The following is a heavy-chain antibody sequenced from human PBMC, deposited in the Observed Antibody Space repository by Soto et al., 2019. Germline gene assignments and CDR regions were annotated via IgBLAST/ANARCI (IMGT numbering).Heavy chain of an antibody. CDR1: GGSVNSASDY. J-gene: IGHJ4*02. V-gene: IGHV4-61*01. Sequence: QLQLQESGPGLVKPSETVSLTCTVSGGSVNSASDYWSWIRQSPEKGLEWIGYVYYNGNTNYNPSXXXRXXMSVATSKNQFSLKLSSVTAADTAVYYCARAQSVAWYGFDYWGQGTLVTVSS. D-gene: IGHD6-13*01. CDR2: VYYNGNT. CDR3: ARAQSVAWYGFDY.